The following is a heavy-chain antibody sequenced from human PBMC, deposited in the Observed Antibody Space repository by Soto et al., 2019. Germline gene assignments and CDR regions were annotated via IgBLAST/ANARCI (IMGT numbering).Heavy chain of an antibody. Sequence: EMQLVESGGDLVQPGGSLRLSCAASGFTFSDYWMHWVRHAPGKGLVWVSGISRYGTGTTYADSVKGRFTTSRDNAKNTLYLQMKSPRDEDTAVYYYACSYGMDVWGQGTTVTVSS. CDR3: ACSYGMDV. J-gene: IGHJ6*02. CDR2: ISRYGTGT. V-gene: IGHV3-74*01. D-gene: IGHD3-10*02. CDR1: GFTFSDYW.